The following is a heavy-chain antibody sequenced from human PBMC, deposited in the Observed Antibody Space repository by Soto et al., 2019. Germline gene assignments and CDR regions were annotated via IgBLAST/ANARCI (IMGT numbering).Heavy chain of an antibody. CDR2: IYYSGST. D-gene: IGHD1-26*01. CDR1: GGSIRSYY. V-gene: IGHV4-59*01. J-gene: IGHJ4*02. CDR3: ARRWGPTFDY. Sequence: QVQLQESGPGLVKPSETLSLTCTVSGGSIRSYYWSWIRQPPGKGLEWIGYIYYSGSTNYNPSLKRRVTISVDTSKNQFSLKLSSVTAADTAVYYCARRWGPTFDYWGQGTLVTVSS.